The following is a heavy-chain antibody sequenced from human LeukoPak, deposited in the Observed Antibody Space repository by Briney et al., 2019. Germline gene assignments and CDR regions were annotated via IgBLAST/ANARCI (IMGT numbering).Heavy chain of an antibody. Sequence: GGSLRLSCAASGFTFSSYAMSWVRQAPGKGLEWVTGISGSGGSTYYADSVKGRFTVSRDNSKNTLYLQMNSLRAEDTAVYYCANHDSSSYFYSFFDYWGQGTLVTVSS. V-gene: IGHV3-23*01. J-gene: IGHJ4*02. CDR2: ISGSGGST. CDR1: GFTFSSYA. CDR3: ANHDSSSYFYSFFDY. D-gene: IGHD3-22*01.